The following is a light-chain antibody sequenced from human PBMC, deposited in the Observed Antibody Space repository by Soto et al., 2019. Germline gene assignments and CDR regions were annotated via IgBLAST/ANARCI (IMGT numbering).Light chain of an antibody. J-gene: IGKJ1*01. Sequence: EIVLTQSPGTLSLSPGGRATLSCRASERVSSSYLAWYQQKPGQAPGLLIYSASSRATGIPDRFSGSGSGTDFTLTISRLEPEDFAVYYCQQYGSSPRTFGQGTKVDIK. CDR1: ERVSSSY. CDR3: QQYGSSPRT. V-gene: IGKV3-20*01. CDR2: SAS.